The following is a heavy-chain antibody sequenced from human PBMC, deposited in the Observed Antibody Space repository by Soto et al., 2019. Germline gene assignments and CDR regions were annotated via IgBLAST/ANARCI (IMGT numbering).Heavy chain of an antibody. CDR2: IWYDGSNK. CDR1: GFTFSSYG. D-gene: IGHD6-13*01. CDR3: ARDRGSSWYYYYGMDV. J-gene: IGHJ6*02. Sequence: GRSLRLSCAASGFTFSSYGMHWVRQAPGKGLEWVAVIWYDGSNKYYADSVKGRFTISRDNSKNTLYLQMNSLRAEDTAVYYCARDRGSSWYYYYGMDVWGQGTTVTVSS. V-gene: IGHV3-33*01.